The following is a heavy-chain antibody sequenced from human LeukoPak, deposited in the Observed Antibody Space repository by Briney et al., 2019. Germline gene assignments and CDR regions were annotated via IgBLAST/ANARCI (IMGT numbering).Heavy chain of an antibody. J-gene: IGHJ4*02. CDR1: GYTFTSYD. CDR3: ARESHCSSTSCYMPFGY. D-gene: IGHD2-2*02. V-gene: IGHV1-8*01. CDR2: MNPNSGNT. Sequence: ASVKVSCKASGYTFTSYDINWVRQATGQGLEWIGWMNPNSGNTGYAQKFQGRVTMTRNTSISTAYMELSSLRSEDTAVYYCARESHCSSTSCYMPFGYWGQGTLVTVSS.